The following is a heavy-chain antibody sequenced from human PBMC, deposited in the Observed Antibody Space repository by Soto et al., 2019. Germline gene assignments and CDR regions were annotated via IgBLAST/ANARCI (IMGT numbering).Heavy chain of an antibody. CDR1: GYTFTSYG. CDR2: ISAYNGNT. Sequence: ASVKVSCKASGYTFTSYGISWVRQAPGQGLEWMGWISAYNGNTNYAQKLQGRVTMTTDTSTSTAYMELRSLRSDDTSVYYGARDLTGTDAFDIWGQGTMVTVSS. J-gene: IGHJ3*02. CDR3: ARDLTGTDAFDI. D-gene: IGHD7-27*01. V-gene: IGHV1-18*01.